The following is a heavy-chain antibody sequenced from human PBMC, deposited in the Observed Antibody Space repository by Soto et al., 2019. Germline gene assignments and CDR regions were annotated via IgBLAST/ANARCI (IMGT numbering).Heavy chain of an antibody. J-gene: IGHJ4*02. CDR3: ASAPGFNLFDS. Sequence: QLQLQESGPRLVKPAETLSLTCIVSGGSFSSSTYYGGWIRQHPGKGLEWIGSIFHSGSTYYNPSLTSRVSLPVDTSKTRFYLRLSSVTAADTAVYYCASAPGFNLFDSWGQGTLVTVSS. D-gene: IGHD5-12*01. V-gene: IGHV4-39*01. CDR2: IFHSGST. CDR1: GGSFSSSTYY.